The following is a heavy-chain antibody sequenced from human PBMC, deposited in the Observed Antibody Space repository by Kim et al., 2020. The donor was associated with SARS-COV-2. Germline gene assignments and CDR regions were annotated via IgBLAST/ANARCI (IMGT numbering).Heavy chain of an antibody. CDR2: IGNGRGYT. CDR1: GFTFRTHY. V-gene: IGHV3-11*05. CDR3: ARDTSGSNFPGLIDS. J-gene: IGHJ5*01. Sequence: GGSLRLSCEASGFTFRTHYMSWIRQAPGKGLEWIGYIGNGRGYTQYADSVRGRFTISRDDAKSVVFLHMRGLRADDTAVYYCARDTSGSNFPGLIDSWG. D-gene: IGHD2-15*01.